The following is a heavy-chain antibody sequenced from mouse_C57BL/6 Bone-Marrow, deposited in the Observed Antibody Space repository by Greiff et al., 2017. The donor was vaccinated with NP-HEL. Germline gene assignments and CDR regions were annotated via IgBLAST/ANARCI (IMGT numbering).Heavy chain of an antibody. J-gene: IGHJ2*01. CDR3: ARVGYGSSYAYFDY. CDR1: GYTFTSYW. CDR2: IHPNSGST. D-gene: IGHD1-1*01. V-gene: IGHV1-64*01. Sequence: QVQLQQPGAELVKPGASVKLSCKASGYTFTSYWMHWVKQRPGQGLEWIGMIHPNSGSTNYNEKFKSKATLTVDKSSSTAYMQLRSLTSEDSAVYYGARVGYGSSYAYFDYWGQGTTLTVSS.